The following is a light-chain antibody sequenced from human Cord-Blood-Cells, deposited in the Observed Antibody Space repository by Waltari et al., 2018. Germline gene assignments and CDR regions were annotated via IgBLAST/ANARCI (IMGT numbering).Light chain of an antibody. V-gene: IGLV2-14*01. Sequence: ALPQPAAVSGSPGQSITISCTGTSNDVAGYNELSYYQHPPATSPNLIIYNVSHPSVVPDSCSAGSKSGSTALPSIARHDEDDADYYYWSSDTSLSDVVFGGGTKLTVL. CDR1: SNDVAGYNE. CDR2: NVS. J-gene: IGLJ2*01. CDR3: SSDTSLSDVV.